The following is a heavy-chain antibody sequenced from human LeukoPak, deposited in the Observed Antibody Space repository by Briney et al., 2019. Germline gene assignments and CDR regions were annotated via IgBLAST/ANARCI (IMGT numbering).Heavy chain of an antibody. D-gene: IGHD1-26*01. CDR2: IYWKDDK. CDR3: AHTEGAPPENWFDP. V-gene: IGHV2-5*01. J-gene: IGHJ5*02. Sequence: ESGPTLVKPTQTLTLTCTFSGFSLSTSGVGVGWIRQPPGKALEWLALIYWKDDKRYSPSLKSRLTITKDTSKNQVVLTITNLDPVDTATYYCAHTEGAPPENWFDPWGQGTLVTVSS. CDR1: GFSLSTSGVG.